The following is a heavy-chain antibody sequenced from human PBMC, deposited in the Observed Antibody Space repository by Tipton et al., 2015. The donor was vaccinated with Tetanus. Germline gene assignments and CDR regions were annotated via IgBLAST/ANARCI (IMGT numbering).Heavy chain of an antibody. CDR1: RGPISSYY. D-gene: IGHD5-24*01. J-gene: IGHJ4*02. CDR3: ARGITDGYIRRLDS. Sequence: TLSLTCTVSRGPISSYYWSWIRQPAGKGLEWVGHISNGNTDYSTSLKSRVTLSVDLSKNQFSLQLRAVTAADTAVYYCARGITDGYIRRLDSWGQGLRVAVS. V-gene: IGHV4-4*07. CDR2: ISNGNT.